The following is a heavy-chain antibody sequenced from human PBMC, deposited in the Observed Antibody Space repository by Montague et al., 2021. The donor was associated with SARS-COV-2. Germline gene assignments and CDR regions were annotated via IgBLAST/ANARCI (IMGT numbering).Heavy chain of an antibody. Sequence: SETLSLTCAVSGGSFSGYYWCWICLPPGQGLGRVGIAKDSGSTNXIPSLKRQVALSVDTSKNQFSLTLRSVTAADTAVYFCSCGALTGGNYEFGRGDYTSPRDYWSQGTLVTVSS. CDR2: AKDSGST. J-gene: IGHJ4*02. V-gene: IGHV4-34*01. CDR3: SCGALTGGNYEFGRGDYTSPRDY. CDR1: GGSFSGYY. D-gene: IGHD3-3*01.